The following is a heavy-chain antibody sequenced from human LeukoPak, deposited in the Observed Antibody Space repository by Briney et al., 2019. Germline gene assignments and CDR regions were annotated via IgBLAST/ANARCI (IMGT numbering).Heavy chain of an antibody. CDR3: ATSGNYYLKY. J-gene: IGHJ4*02. Sequence: GGSLRLSCAASGFTFSTYNMNWVRQAPGKGLEWVSHIASSSTNIYYADSVKGRFTISRDNAKNALSLQMNSLRDEDTAVYYCATSGNYYLKYWGQGTLVTVSS. V-gene: IGHV3-48*02. CDR1: GFTFSTYN. CDR2: IASSSTNI. D-gene: IGHD1-26*01.